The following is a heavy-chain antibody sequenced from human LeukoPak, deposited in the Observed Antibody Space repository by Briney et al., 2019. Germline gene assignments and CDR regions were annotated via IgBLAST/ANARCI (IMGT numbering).Heavy chain of an antibody. CDR1: GFTFSSYG. CDR2: ISYDGSNK. CDR3: ARDYSPPHWYDSSGYFDD. V-gene: IGHV3-30*03. Sequence: PGRSLRLSCAASGFTFSSYGMHWVRQAPGKGLEWVAVISYDGSNKYYADSVKGRFTISRDNSKNTLYLQMNSLRAEDTAVYYCARDYSPPHWYDSSGYFDDWGQGTLVTVSS. D-gene: IGHD3-22*01. J-gene: IGHJ4*02.